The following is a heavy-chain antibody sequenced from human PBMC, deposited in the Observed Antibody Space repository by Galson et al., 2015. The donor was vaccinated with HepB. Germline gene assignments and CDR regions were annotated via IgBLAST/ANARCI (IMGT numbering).Heavy chain of an antibody. CDR2: ISSSSSTI. V-gene: IGHV3-48*01. D-gene: IGHD5-18*01. J-gene: IGHJ3*02. CDR3: ARAIDPYSYGYDAFDI. Sequence: SLRLSCAASGFTFSSYSMNWVRQAPGKGLEWVSYISSSSSTIYYADSVKGRFTISRDNSKNTLYLQMSSLRAEDTAVYYCARAIDPYSYGYDAFDIWGQGTMVTVSS. CDR1: GFTFSSYS.